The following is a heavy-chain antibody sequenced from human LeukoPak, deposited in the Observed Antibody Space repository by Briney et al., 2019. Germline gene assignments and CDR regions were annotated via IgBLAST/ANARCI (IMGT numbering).Heavy chain of an antibody. Sequence: ASVKVSCKASGGTFSSYAISWVRQAPGQGLEWMGRIIPILGIANYAQKFQGRVTITADKSTSTAYMELSSLRSEDTAVYYCARRYCSSTSCPFGMDVWGQGTTVTVSS. J-gene: IGHJ6*02. CDR2: IIPILGIA. D-gene: IGHD2-2*01. CDR1: GGTFSSYA. CDR3: ARRYCSSTSCPFGMDV. V-gene: IGHV1-69*04.